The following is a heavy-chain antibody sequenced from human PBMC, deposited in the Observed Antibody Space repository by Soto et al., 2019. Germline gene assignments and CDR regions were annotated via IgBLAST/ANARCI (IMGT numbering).Heavy chain of an antibody. V-gene: IGHV3-23*01. CDR1: GFTFGNSP. CDR3: VKGTLGDCSSGSCHWASFDY. J-gene: IGHJ4*02. Sequence: EMQLLESGGDFVQPGKSLRLSCEGSGFTFGNSPMSWVRQTPGRGLEWVSTLGASGSYTNHADSVKGRFTISRDNSKNTLYLQINTLRVEDTAVYYCVKGTLGDCSSGSCHWASFDYWGQGTLVTVSS. CDR2: LGASGSYT. D-gene: IGHD2-15*01.